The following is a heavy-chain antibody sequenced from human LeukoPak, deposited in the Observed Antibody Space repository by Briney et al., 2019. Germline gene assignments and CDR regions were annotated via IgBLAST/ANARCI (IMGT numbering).Heavy chain of an antibody. Sequence: SVKVSCKASGGTFSSYAISWVRQAPGQGLEWMGGIIPIFGTANYAQKFQGRVTITADESTSTAYMELSSLKSEDTAVYYCARWEWELGLIDYWGQGTLVTVSS. D-gene: IGHD1-26*01. CDR1: GGTFSSYA. J-gene: IGHJ4*02. V-gene: IGHV1-69*01. CDR2: IIPIFGTA. CDR3: ARWEWELGLIDY.